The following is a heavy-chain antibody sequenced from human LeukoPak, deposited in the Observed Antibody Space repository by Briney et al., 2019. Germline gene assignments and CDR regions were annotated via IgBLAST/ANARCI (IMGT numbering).Heavy chain of an antibody. D-gene: IGHD1-26*01. CDR2: ISSSSSTI. Sequence: GGSLRLSCTASGFTFSSYTMNWVRQAPGKGLEWVSYISSSSSTIYYADSVKGRFTISRDNAKNSLYLQMNSLRAEDTAVYYCARSRYSGSDPFDYWGQGTLVTVSS. V-gene: IGHV3-48*01. J-gene: IGHJ4*02. CDR1: GFTFSSYT. CDR3: ARSRYSGSDPFDY.